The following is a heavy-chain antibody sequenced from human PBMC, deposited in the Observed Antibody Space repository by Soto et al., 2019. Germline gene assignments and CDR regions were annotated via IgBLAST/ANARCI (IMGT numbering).Heavy chain of an antibody. D-gene: IGHD3-22*01. Sequence: QVQLMQSGAEVKRPGASVKVSCKASGYTFTGYYLHWVRQAPGQGLEWMGWIDANSGGTNYAQKLEGRVAMNKETSFSAVYMELSGLESDDKAVYYCAGGDYSGGTYYPPQSSHDSWGQGTLVNVSS. CDR1: GYTFTGYY. CDR2: IDANSGGT. CDR3: AGGDYSGGTYYPPQSSHDS. J-gene: IGHJ4*02. V-gene: IGHV1-2*02.